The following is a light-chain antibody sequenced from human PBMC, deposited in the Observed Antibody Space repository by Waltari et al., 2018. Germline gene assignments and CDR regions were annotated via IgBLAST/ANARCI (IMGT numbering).Light chain of an antibody. CDR1: QSIGES. V-gene: IGKV1-5*03. Sequence: DIQMSQSPATLSASVGDTVTFSCRASQSIGESLAWYHQKPGKAPEGLVSKASTLETGVPSRFSGSGSGTQFTLTINSLQPDDFGTYYCQQYKNSKTFGQGTKVEIK. CDR2: KAS. J-gene: IGKJ1*01. CDR3: QQYKNSKT.